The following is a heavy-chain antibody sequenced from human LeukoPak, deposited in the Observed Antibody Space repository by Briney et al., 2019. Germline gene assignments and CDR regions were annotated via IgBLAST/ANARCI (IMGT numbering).Heavy chain of an antibody. CDR3: ARPNGYSSSWYFDY. V-gene: IGHV1-69*13. CDR1: GGTFSSYA. CDR2: IIPIFGTA. D-gene: IGHD6-13*01. Sequence: SVTVSCKASGGTFSSYAISWVRQAPGQGLEWMGGIIPIFGTANYAQKFQGRVTITADESTSTAYMELSSLRSEDTAVYYCARPNGYSSSWYFDYWGQGTLVTVSS. J-gene: IGHJ4*02.